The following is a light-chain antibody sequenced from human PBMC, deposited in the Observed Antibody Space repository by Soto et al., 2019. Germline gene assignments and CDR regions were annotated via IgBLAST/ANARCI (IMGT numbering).Light chain of an antibody. Sequence: EIVLKQSPGTLSLSTGERATLSCRASQSVSSSYLAWYQQKPGQAPRLLIYGASSRATGIPDRFSGSGSGTDFTLTISRLEPEDFAVYYCQQYGSSLPWTFGQGTKV. V-gene: IGKV3-20*01. CDR3: QQYGSSLPWT. CDR1: QSVSSSY. CDR2: GAS. J-gene: IGKJ1*01.